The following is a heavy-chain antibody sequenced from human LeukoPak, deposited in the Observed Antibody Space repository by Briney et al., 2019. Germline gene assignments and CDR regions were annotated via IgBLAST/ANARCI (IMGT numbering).Heavy chain of an antibody. Sequence: GGSLRLSCAASGFTFSDYYMSWIRQAPGKGLEWISYITSSSSDTNYADSVKGRFTISRDNAKKSLYLQMNSLRAEDTAVYYCARDYDILTGYFRGGFDYWGQGILVTVSS. CDR1: GFTFSDYY. D-gene: IGHD3-9*01. CDR3: ARDYDILTGYFRGGFDY. V-gene: IGHV3-11*05. CDR2: ITSSSSDT. J-gene: IGHJ4*02.